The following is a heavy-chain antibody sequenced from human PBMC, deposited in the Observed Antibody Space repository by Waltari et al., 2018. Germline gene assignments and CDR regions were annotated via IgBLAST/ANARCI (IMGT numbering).Heavy chain of an antibody. CDR3: ARDAGIGDSNYVDY. D-gene: IGHD3-10*01. CDR2: IDYSGST. CDR1: GGSISSYY. V-gene: IGHV4-59*01. J-gene: IGHJ4*02. Sequence: QVQLQESGPGLVKPSETLSLTCTVSGGSISSYYWSWIRKPPGKGLEWIGYIDYSGSTTYNPSLKIRVTISVDTSKNQFSLKLSSVTAADTAVYYCARDAGIGDSNYVDYWGQGTLVTVSS.